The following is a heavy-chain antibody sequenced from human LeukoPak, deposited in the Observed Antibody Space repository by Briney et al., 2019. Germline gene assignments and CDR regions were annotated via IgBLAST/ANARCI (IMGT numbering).Heavy chain of an antibody. V-gene: IGHV3-7*01. CDR2: IKQDGSEK. J-gene: IGHJ4*02. CDR1: GFTFSSYS. D-gene: IGHD5-12*01. Sequence: TGGSLRLSCAASGFTFSSYSMNWVRQAPGKGLEWVANIKQDGSEKNYVDSLKGRFTISRDNAKNSLYLQMNSLRVEDTAVYYCAGGSGWLIDYWGQGTLVTVSS. CDR3: AGGSGWLIDY.